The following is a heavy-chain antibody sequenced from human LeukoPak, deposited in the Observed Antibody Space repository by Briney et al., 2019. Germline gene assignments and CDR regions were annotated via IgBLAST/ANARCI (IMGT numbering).Heavy chain of an antibody. CDR2: IKHDGSEK. CDR1: GFTFSSYW. J-gene: IGHJ4*02. Sequence: GGSLRLSCVGSGFTFSSYWMSWVRQVPGKGREGVANIKHDGSEKYYVDSVKGRFTISRDDAKNSLNLQMNSLRAEDTAVYYCARGRLRDYWGQGTLVTVSS. CDR3: ARGRLRDY. V-gene: IGHV3-7*01. D-gene: IGHD3-22*01.